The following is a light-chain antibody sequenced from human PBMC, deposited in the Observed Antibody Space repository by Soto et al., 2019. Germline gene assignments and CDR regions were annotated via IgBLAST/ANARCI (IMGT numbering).Light chain of an antibody. V-gene: IGLV2-14*01. CDR1: STDVGGFTY. Sequence: QSALTQPASVSGSPGQSITISCTAISTDVGGFTYVSWYQQHPGKVPKLIIYDVSYRPSGVSNRFSGSKSGDTASLTISGLQTEYEADYDCSSYTSVSTVVFGGGTKLTVL. J-gene: IGLJ2*01. CDR3: SSYTSVSTVV. CDR2: DVS.